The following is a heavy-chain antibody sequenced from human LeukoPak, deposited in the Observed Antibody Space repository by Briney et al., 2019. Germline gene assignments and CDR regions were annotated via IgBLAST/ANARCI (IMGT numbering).Heavy chain of an antibody. CDR1: GFTFSSYA. J-gene: IGHJ4*02. V-gene: IGHV3-30*04. Sequence: GGSLRLSCAASGFTFSSYAMHWVRQAPGKGLEWVAVITYDGSNKYYADSVKGRFTISRDNSKNTLYLQMNSLRAEDTAVYYCARAYYDSSGYFDYWGQGTLVTVSS. CDR2: ITYDGSNK. D-gene: IGHD3-22*01. CDR3: ARAYYDSSGYFDY.